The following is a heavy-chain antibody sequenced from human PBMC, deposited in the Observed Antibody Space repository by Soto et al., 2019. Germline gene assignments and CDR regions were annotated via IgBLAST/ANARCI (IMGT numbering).Heavy chain of an antibody. CDR3: ARLPRSGWYMVSY. CDR2: INHSGST. Sequence: SETLSLTCAVYGGSFSGYYWSWIRQPPGKGLEWIGEINHSGSTNYNPSLKSRVTISVDTSKNQFSLKLSSVTAADTAVYYCARLPRSGWYMVSYWGQGTLVTVSS. CDR1: GGSFSGYY. D-gene: IGHD6-19*01. V-gene: IGHV4-34*01. J-gene: IGHJ4*02.